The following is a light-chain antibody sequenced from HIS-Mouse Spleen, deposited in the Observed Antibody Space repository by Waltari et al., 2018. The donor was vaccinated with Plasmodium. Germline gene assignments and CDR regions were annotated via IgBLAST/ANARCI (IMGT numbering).Light chain of an antibody. Sequence: SYELTQPPSVSVSPGQTARITCSGDALPKKYAYWYQQKSGQAPVRVIYEDSKRPSGIPEGFSGPRSGTMATLTISGAQVEDEADYYCYSTDSSGNHRVFGGGTKLTVL. CDR2: EDS. CDR1: ALPKKY. V-gene: IGLV3-10*01. J-gene: IGLJ3*02. CDR3: YSTDSSGNHRV.